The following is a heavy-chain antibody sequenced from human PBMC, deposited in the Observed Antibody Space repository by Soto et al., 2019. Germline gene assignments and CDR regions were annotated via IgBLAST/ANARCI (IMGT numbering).Heavy chain of an antibody. D-gene: IGHD6-13*01. CDR1: GVSIGSGDYS. CDR2: IYHRGNT. Sequence: SETLSLTCTVSGVSIGSGDYSWSWIRQPPGKGLEWLGYIYHRGNTYYNPSLESRLTMSADRSKNQLSLSLRSVTAADTAMYYCARYRREAVAGYTLDNWGQGILVTVSS. CDR3: ARYRREAVAGYTLDN. V-gene: IGHV4-30-2*01. J-gene: IGHJ4*02.